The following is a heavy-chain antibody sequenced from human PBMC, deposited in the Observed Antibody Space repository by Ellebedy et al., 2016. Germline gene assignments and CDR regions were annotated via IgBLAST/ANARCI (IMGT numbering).Heavy chain of an antibody. CDR2: ISSSGDNT. J-gene: IGHJ4*02. CDR3: ARDPSSIAAAGRGDY. D-gene: IGHD6-13*01. V-gene: IGHV3-23*01. Sequence: GGSLRLXXAASGFTFSDAAMNWVRQAPGQGLEWVSLISSSGDNTFYADYVKGRFTISRDNSKNTLFLQMNSLRAEDTAVYYCARDPSSIAAAGRGDYWGQGTLVTVCS. CDR1: GFTFSDAA.